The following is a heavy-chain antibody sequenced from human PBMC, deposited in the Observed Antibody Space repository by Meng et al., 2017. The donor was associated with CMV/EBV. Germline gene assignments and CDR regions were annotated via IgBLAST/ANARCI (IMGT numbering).Heavy chain of an antibody. CDR1: GYTFNSYG. CDR2: ISAYNGNT. CDR3: ARDGVSIVGATTVDY. D-gene: IGHD1-26*01. Sequence: ASVKVSCKASGYTFNSYGISWVRQAPGQELEWMGWISAYNGNTNYAQKLQGRVTMTTDTSTSTAYMELRSLRSDDTAVYYCARDGVSIVGATTVDYWGQGTLVTVSS. J-gene: IGHJ4*02. V-gene: IGHV1-18*01.